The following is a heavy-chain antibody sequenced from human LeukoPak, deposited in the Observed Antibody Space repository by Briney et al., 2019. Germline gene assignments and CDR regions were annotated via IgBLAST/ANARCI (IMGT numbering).Heavy chain of an antibody. Sequence: PGGSLRLSCAVSGFTFRSYGMHWVRQAPGKGLEWVAVIWYDGSNKYYADSVKGRFTISRDNSKNTLYLQMNSLRAEDTAVYYCARDRGYSSSWNFRKDYCMDVWGKGTTVTVSS. D-gene: IGHD6-13*01. V-gene: IGHV3-33*01. CDR2: IWYDGSNK. CDR1: GFTFRSYG. J-gene: IGHJ6*03. CDR3: ARDRGYSSSWNFRKDYCMDV.